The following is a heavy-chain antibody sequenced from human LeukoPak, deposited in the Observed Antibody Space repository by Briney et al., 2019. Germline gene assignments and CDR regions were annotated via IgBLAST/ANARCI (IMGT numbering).Heavy chain of an antibody. CDR2: IKSKTDGGTT. D-gene: IGHD4-11*01. CDR3: CKGAYSSNRRSVTFDI. CDR1: GFTFSNAW. J-gene: IGHJ3*02. V-gene: IGHV3-15*01. Sequence: GGSLRLSCAASGFTFSNAWMSWVRQAPGKGLEWVGRIKSKTDGGTTDYAAPVKGRFTISRDDSENTLYLRMNSLTTEDTAVYYCCKGAYSSNRRSVTFDIWGQGTMVTVSS.